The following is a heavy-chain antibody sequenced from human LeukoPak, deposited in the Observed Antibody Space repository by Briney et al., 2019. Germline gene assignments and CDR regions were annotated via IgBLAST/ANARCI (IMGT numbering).Heavy chain of an antibody. D-gene: IGHD2-2*01. CDR2: ITSSSSYI. J-gene: IGHJ3*01. V-gene: IGHV3-21*01. CDR1: GFTLSNNS. CDR3: ARDTVVVPQGDAFDL. Sequence: GGSLRLSCAASGFTLSNNSMNWVRQAPGKGLEWVSSITSSSSYIYYADSVKGRFTISRDNAKNSLYLQMNSLRTEDTAVYYCARDTVVVPQGDAFDLWGQGTMVTVSS.